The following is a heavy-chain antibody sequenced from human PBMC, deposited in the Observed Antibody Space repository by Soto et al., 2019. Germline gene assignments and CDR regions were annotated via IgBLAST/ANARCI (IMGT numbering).Heavy chain of an antibody. CDR1: GFTFSSYG. Sequence: GGSLRLSCAASGFTFSSYGMHWVRQAPGKGLEWVAVIWYDGSNKYYADSVKGRFTISRDNSKNTLYLQMNSLRAEDTAVYYCAREAYYGSGSYYLAGPFDYWGQGTLVTVSS. V-gene: IGHV3-33*01. CDR3: AREAYYGSGSYYLAGPFDY. CDR2: IWYDGSNK. J-gene: IGHJ4*02. D-gene: IGHD3-10*01.